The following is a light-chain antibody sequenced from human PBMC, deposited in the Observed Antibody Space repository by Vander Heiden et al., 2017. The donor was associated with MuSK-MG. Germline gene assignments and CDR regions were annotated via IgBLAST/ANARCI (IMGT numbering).Light chain of an antibody. Sequence: QSVVTQPPSASGTPGQSVTLSCSGTTSNVAKNAVNWYQQLPGAAPRLLIYRDNRRPAGVPDRFSGSKSDTSASLDISGLQSDDEGDYYCSVWDDNLNAPIFGGGTKLTVL. CDR2: RDN. J-gene: IGLJ2*01. CDR1: TSNVAKNA. V-gene: IGLV1-44*01. CDR3: SVWDDNLNAPI.